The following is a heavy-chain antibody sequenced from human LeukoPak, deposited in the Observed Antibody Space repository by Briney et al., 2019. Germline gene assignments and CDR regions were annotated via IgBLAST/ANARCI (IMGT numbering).Heavy chain of an antibody. CDR2: INARGDT. D-gene: IGHD2-2*01. Sequence: PSATLSLTCAVYGWSFNDFYWNWIRQHPGEGMEWLGEINARGDTNYNPSLKSRVTISVDTSTNQSSLSLSSMSASDTAVYYCARGQVPAARGHNWFDPWGQGTLVTVSS. V-gene: IGHV4-34*01. CDR3: ARGQVPAARGHNWFDP. CDR1: GWSFNDFY. J-gene: IGHJ5*02.